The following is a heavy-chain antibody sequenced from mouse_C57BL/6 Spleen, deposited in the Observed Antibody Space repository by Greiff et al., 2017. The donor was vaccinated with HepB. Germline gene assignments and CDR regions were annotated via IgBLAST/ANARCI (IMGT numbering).Heavy chain of an antibody. Sequence: SGPELVKPGASVKMSCKASGYTFTDYNMHWVKQSHGKSLEWIGYINPNNGGTSYNQKFKGKATLTVNKSSSTAYMELRSLTSEDSAVYYCARGLGKQKAQATLVYAMDYWGQGTSVTVSS. D-gene: IGHD3-2*02. CDR3: ARGLGKQKAQATLVYAMDY. J-gene: IGHJ4*01. CDR2: INPNNGGT. CDR1: GYTFTDYN. V-gene: IGHV1-22*01.